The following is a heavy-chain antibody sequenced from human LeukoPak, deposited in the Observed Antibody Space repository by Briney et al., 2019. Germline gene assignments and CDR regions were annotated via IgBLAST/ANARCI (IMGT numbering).Heavy chain of an antibody. D-gene: IGHD3-3*01. Sequence: PSETLSLTCAVYGGSFSGYYWSWIRQPPGKGLEWIGEIYHSGSTNYNPSLKSRVTISVDKSKDQFSLKLSSVTAADTAVYYCARGGYYDFWSGYPRRPDYYYYGMDVWGQGTTVTVSS. CDR1: GGSFSGYY. CDR3: ARGGYYDFWSGYPRRPDYYYYGMDV. CDR2: IYHSGST. J-gene: IGHJ6*02. V-gene: IGHV4-34*01.